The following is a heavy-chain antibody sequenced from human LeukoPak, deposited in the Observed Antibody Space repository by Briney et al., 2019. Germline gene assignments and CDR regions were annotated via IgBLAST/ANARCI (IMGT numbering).Heavy chain of an antibody. Sequence: GGSLRLSCAAPQFAFDNYAMPWVRQAPGKVLEWVSPISGDGISAYYAGSVKGRFTISRDNNKAFLYLQMNSLKTEDTALYYCAKDMGDVVVAVAALDYWGQGTLVTVSS. CDR3: AKDMGDVVVAVAALDY. CDR1: QFAFDNYA. V-gene: IGHV3-43*02. J-gene: IGHJ4*02. D-gene: IGHD2-15*01. CDR2: ISGDGISA.